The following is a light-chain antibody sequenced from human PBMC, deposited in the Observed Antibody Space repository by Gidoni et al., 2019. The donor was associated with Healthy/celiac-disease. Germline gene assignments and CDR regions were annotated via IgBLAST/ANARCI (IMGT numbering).Light chain of an antibody. CDR3: QQYGSSPLT. J-gene: IGKJ4*01. V-gene: IGKV3-20*01. Sequence: LLTQSPGTMSFSPGAQSTRSCRSSQIVSSSYLAWYQQKPGQAPRLLIYGASSRATGIPDRFSGSGSGTDFTLTISRLEPEDFAVYYCQQYGSSPLTFGGGTKVEIK. CDR2: GAS. CDR1: QIVSSSY.